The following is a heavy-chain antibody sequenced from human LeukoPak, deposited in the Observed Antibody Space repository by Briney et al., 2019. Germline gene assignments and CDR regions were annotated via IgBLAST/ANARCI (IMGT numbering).Heavy chain of an antibody. CDR2: INHSGGT. J-gene: IGHJ5*02. Sequence: PSETLSLTCTVSGGSISSYYWSWIRQPPGKGLEWIGEINHSGGTNYNPSLKSRVTISVDTSKNQFSLKLSSVTAADTAVYYCAGSIVLMVYAIGWFDPWGQGTLVTVSS. CDR1: GGSISSYY. D-gene: IGHD2-8*01. CDR3: AGSIVLMVYAIGWFDP. V-gene: IGHV4-34*01.